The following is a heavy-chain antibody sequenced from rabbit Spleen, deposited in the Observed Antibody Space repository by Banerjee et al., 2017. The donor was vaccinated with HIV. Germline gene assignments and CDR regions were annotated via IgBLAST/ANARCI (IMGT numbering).Heavy chain of an antibody. CDR1: GFSFNSDYD. Sequence: QSLEESGGGLVKPGASLTLTCKASGFSFNSDYDMCWVRQAPGKGLEWIACSYAGSSGSTYSAIWAKGRFTISKTSSTTVTLQMTSLTAADTATYFCARDTSTSFSTYGMDLWGQGTLVTVS. D-gene: IGHD1-1*01. CDR3: ARDTSTSFSTYGMDL. CDR2: SYAGSSGST. V-gene: IGHV1S40*01. J-gene: IGHJ6*01.